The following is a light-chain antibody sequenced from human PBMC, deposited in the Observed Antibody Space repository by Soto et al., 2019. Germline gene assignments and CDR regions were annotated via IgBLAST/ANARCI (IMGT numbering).Light chain of an antibody. CDR1: QSVSSS. CDR2: GAS. V-gene: IGKV3-20*01. CDR3: QHYGSSRK. Sequence: RASQSVSSSLAWYQQKPGQAPRLHLYGASXXATGITDRFSGSGSGPDFTLTISRLEPEEFAVYFCQHYGSSRKFAQGTMVEIK. J-gene: IGKJ1*01.